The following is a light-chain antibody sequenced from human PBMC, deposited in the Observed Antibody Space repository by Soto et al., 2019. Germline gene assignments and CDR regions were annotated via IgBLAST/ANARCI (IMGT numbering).Light chain of an antibody. J-gene: IGKJ4*01. CDR3: QHGSSPIT. V-gene: IGKV3-15*01. CDR2: GAS. Sequence: EILMTQSPATLSLSPGERATLSCRASQSVGTNVAWFQQRPGQPSRLLVCGASSWACGIPLRFSGSGSGTDFTLAISIVEPEDAVVYCWQHGSSPITFGGGTQVEIK. CDR1: QSVGTN.